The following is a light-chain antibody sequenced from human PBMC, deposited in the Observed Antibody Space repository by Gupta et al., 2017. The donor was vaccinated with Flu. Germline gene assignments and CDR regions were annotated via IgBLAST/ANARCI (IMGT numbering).Light chain of an antibody. CDR2: DVA. CDR3: CSSAGDITFLV. V-gene: IGLV2-11*01. CDR1: SSDVGAYNY. J-gene: IGLJ3*02. Sequence: QSALTQPRSVSGSPGQSVTISCTGTSSDVGAYNYVSWYQQHPGKAPKLMIYDVAKRPSGVPHRFSGSKSGNTASLTISGLQAEDEAHYYCCSSAGDITFLVFGGGTTLTVL.